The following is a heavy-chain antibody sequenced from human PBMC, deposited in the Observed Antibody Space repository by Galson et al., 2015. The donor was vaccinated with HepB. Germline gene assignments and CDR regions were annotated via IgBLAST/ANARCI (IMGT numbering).Heavy chain of an antibody. J-gene: IGHJ4*02. D-gene: IGHD6-19*01. CDR1: GDSVSSNSAA. CDR2: TPYRSKWYT. CDR3: ARSEGWFDY. V-gene: IGHV6-1*01. Sequence: CAISGDSVSSNSAAWNWIRQSPSRGLEWLGRTPYRSKWYTGTAVSVKSRITINPDTSKNQFSLQLNSVTPEDTAVYYCARSEGWFDYWGQGTQVTVSS.